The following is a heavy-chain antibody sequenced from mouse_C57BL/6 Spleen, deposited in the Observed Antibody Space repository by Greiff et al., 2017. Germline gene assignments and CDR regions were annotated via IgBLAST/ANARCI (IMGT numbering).Heavy chain of an antibody. Sequence: VKLQESGAELARPGASVKLSCKASGYTFTSYGISWVKQRTGQGLEWIGEIYPRSGNTYYNEKFKGKATLTADKSSSTAYMELRSLTSEDSAVYFCARSHYYGSSYFDYWGQGTTLTVSS. CDR3: ARSHYYGSSYFDY. J-gene: IGHJ2*01. D-gene: IGHD1-1*01. V-gene: IGHV1-81*01. CDR2: IYPRSGNT. CDR1: GYTFTSYG.